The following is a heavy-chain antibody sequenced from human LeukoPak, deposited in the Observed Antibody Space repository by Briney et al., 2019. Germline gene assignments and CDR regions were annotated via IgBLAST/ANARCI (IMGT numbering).Heavy chain of an antibody. V-gene: IGHV3-49*04. CDR2: IRSKAYGGTT. J-gene: IGHJ5*02. Sequence: GGSLRLSCTASGFTFGDYAMSWVRQAPGKGLEWVGFIRSKAYGGTTEYAASVKGRFTISRDDSKSIAYLQMNSLKTEDTAVYYCTTTAPYYYDNSGYFYPWGQGTLVTVSS. CDR1: GFTFGDYA. D-gene: IGHD3-22*01. CDR3: TTTAPYYYDNSGYFYP.